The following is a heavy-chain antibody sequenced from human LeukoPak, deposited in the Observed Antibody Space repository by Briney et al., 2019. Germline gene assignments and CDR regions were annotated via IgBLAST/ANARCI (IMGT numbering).Heavy chain of an antibody. Sequence: PSETLSLTCTVSGGSISSGDYYWSWIRQPPGKGLEWIGYIYYSGSTYYNPSLKGRVTISVDTSKNQFSLKLSSVTAADTAVYYCAITMIETGDYFDYWGQGTLVTVSS. CDR1: GGSISSGDYY. CDR2: IYYSGST. D-gene: IGHD3-22*01. J-gene: IGHJ4*02. V-gene: IGHV4-30-4*08. CDR3: AITMIETGDYFDY.